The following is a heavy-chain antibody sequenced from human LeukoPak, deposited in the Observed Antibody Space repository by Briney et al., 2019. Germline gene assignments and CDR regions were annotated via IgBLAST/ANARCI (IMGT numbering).Heavy chain of an antibody. D-gene: IGHD3-3*01. V-gene: IGHV1-69*05. J-gene: IGHJ5*02. CDR1: GYTFTGFY. CDR2: IIPIFGTA. Sequence: ASVKVSCKASGYTFTGFYMHWVRQAPGQGLEWMGGIIPIFGTANYAQKFQGRVTITTDESTSTAYMELSSLRSEDTAVYYCARDKGVAPGYNWFDPWGQGTLVTVSS. CDR3: ARDKGVAPGYNWFDP.